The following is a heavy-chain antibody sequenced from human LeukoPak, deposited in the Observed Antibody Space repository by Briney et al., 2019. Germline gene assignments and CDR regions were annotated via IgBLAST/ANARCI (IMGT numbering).Heavy chain of an antibody. CDR2: INPSGGST. CDR3: ARAIRADRRGSWFDP. Sequence: GASVKVSCKASGYTFTSYYMHWVRQAPGQGLEWMGIINPSGGSTSYAQKFQGRVTMTRDTSTSTVYMELSSLRSEDTAVYYCARAIRADRRGSWFDPWGQGTLVTVSS. D-gene: IGHD6-6*01. V-gene: IGHV1-46*01. CDR1: GYTFTSYY. J-gene: IGHJ5*02.